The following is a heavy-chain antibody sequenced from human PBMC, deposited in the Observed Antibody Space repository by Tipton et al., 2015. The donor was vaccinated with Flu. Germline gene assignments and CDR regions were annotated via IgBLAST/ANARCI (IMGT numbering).Heavy chain of an antibody. CDR3: ARDQVSPHLTYGMDV. D-gene: IGHD2-21*01. Sequence: TLSLTCTVSGGSVSSGSYYWSWIRQPPGKGLEWIGYIYYSGSTNYNPSLKSRVTISVDTSKNQFSLKLSSVTAADTAVYYCARDQVSPHLTYGMDVWGQGTTVNVSS. J-gene: IGHJ6*02. CDR1: GGSVSSGSYY. V-gene: IGHV4-61*01. CDR2: IYYSGST.